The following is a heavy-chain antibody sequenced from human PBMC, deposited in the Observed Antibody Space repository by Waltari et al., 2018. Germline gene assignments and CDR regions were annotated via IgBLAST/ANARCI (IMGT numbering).Heavy chain of an antibody. V-gene: IGHV3-48*04. J-gene: IGHJ1*01. D-gene: IGHD3-22*01. CDR2: ISSSSSTI. CDR1: GFTFSSYS. Sequence: EVQLVESGGGLVQPGGSLRLSCAASGFTFSSYSMNWVRQAPGKGLEWVSYISSSSSTIYYADSVKGRFTISRDNAKNSLYLQMNSLRAEDTAVYYCARVHYYDSSGPRGYFQHWGQGTLVTVSS. CDR3: ARVHYYDSSGPRGYFQH.